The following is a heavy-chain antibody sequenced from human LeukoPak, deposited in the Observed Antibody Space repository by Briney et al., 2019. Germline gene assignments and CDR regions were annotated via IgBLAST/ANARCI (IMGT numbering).Heavy chain of an antibody. Sequence: GGSLRLSCAASGFTFSSYGMHWVRQAPGKGLEWVAFIRYDGSNKYYADSVKGRFTISRDNSKNTLYLQMNSLRAEDTAVYYCARGLYSSSWYLRYWGQGTLVTVSS. V-gene: IGHV3-30*02. D-gene: IGHD6-13*01. CDR1: GFTFSSYG. CDR3: ARGLYSSSWYLRY. CDR2: IRYDGSNK. J-gene: IGHJ4*02.